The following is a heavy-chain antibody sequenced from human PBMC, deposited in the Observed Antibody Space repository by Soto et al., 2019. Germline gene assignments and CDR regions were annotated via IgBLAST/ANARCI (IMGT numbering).Heavy chain of an antibody. V-gene: IGHV4-4*02. J-gene: IGHJ6*02. CDR3: ARLGAARYYFYGLDI. CDR1: GAPISGTNW. D-gene: IGHD2-15*01. CDR2: ISHSGNT. Sequence: SETLSLTCAVSGAPISGTNWWTWVRQPPGKGLEWIGEISHSGNTNYNPSLMSRVTISVDKSKNQFSLKLTSVTAADTAVYFCARLGAARYYFYGLDIWGQGTTVTVSS.